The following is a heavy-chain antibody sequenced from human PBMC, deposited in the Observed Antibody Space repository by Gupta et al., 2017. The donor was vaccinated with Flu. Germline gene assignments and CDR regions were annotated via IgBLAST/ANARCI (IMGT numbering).Heavy chain of an antibody. CDR2: ISYDGSNK. V-gene: IGHV3-30*18. CDR3: AKDGYRGYDYVSSWYFDR. D-gene: IGHD5-12*01. Sequence: VRQAPGKGLEWVALISYDGSNKNYADSVKGRLTISRDNSKNTLYLQMNNLRAEDTAVYYCAKDGYRGYDYVSSWYFDRWGRGTLVTVSS. J-gene: IGHJ2*01.